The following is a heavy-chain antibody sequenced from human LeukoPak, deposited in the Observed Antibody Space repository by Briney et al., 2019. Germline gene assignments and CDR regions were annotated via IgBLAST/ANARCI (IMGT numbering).Heavy chain of an antibody. CDR3: ASQGYCSGSSCYDY. D-gene: IGHD2-15*01. Sequence: SVKVSCKASGGTFISYAISWVRQAPGQGLEWMGGIIPIFGTANYAQKFQGRVTITTDESTSTAYMELSSLRAEDTAVYYCASQGYCSGSSCYDYWGQGTLVTVSS. CDR2: IIPIFGTA. CDR1: GGTFISYA. V-gene: IGHV1-69*05. J-gene: IGHJ4*02.